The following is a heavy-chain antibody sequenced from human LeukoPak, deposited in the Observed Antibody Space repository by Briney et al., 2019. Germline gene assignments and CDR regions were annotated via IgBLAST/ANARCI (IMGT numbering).Heavy chain of an antibody. CDR3: ARDLGYSSGWYVLGY. Sequence: ASVKVSCKASGYTFTSYDINWVRQATGQGLEWMGWMNPNSGNTGYAQKFQGRVTITRNTSISTAYMELSSLRSEDTAVYYCARDLGYSSGWYVLGYWGQGTLVTVSS. CDR1: GYTFTSYD. J-gene: IGHJ4*02. V-gene: IGHV1-8*01. D-gene: IGHD6-19*01. CDR2: MNPNSGNT.